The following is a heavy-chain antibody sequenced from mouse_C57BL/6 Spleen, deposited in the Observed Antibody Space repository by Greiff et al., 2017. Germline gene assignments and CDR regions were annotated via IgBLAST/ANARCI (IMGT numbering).Heavy chain of an antibody. J-gene: IGHJ2*01. D-gene: IGHD1-1*01. CDR2: FDPSDGYT. Sequence: QVQLQQPGAELVKPGASVQLSCKASGYTFTTYSMQWVKQRPGQGLEWIGEFDPSDGYTNYNQKFKGKATLTVETSSSTAYMQLSSLTSEDSAVYYCARGSYVSSYFDYWGQGTTLTVSS. V-gene: IGHV1-50*01. CDR1: GYTFTTYS. CDR3: ARGSYVSSYFDY.